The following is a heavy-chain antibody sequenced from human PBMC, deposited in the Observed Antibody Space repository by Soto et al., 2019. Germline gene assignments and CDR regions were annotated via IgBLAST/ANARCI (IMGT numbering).Heavy chain of an antibody. CDR2: ISPYTGYP. CDR3: VMVDNYVTPTPQNV. J-gene: IGHJ6*02. Sequence: QVQLVQSGDEVKKPGASVKVSCKASGYIFVNYGIAWVRQAPGQGLEWMGWISPYTGYPHSASKVQGRLTMTTDTSTSTAYMDLGSLTSDDTAVYYCVMVDNYVTPTPQNVWGQGTTVTVSS. CDR1: GYIFVNYG. D-gene: IGHD3-16*01. V-gene: IGHV1-18*01.